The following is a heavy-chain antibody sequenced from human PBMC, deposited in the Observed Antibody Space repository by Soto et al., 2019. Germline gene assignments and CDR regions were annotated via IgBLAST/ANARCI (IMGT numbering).Heavy chain of an antibody. CDR3: ASGQQLGLYYYYGMDV. V-gene: IGHV4-31*03. J-gene: IGHJ6*02. CDR2: IYYSGST. CDR1: GGSISSGGYY. Sequence: SETLSFTCTVSGGSISSGGYYWSWIRQHPGKGLEWIGYIYYSGSTYYNPSLKSRVTISVDTSKNQFSLKLSSVTAADTAVYYCASGQQLGLYYYYGMDVWGQGTTVTVSS. D-gene: IGHD6-13*01.